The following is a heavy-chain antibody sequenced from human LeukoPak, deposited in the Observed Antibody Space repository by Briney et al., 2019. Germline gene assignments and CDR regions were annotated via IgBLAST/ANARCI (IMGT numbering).Heavy chain of an antibody. J-gene: IGHJ4*02. Sequence: GGSLRLSCAASGFTVSNNDMSWVRQAPGKGLEWVAVIYSDGSTYYAESVEGRFTITRDNSKNTLYLQMKSLRGEDTAVYYCARGRVAEYSSSWYYGYWGQGTLVTVFS. CDR1: GFTVSNND. V-gene: IGHV3-66*01. D-gene: IGHD6-13*01. CDR3: ARGRVAEYSSSWYYGY. CDR2: IYSDGST.